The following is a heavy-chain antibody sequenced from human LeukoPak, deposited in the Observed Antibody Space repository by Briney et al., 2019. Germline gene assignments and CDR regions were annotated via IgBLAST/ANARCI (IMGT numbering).Heavy chain of an antibody. CDR1: GGTFSSYT. J-gene: IGHJ4*02. V-gene: IGHV1-69*02. CDR3: ARGGYSGYGVFDY. D-gene: IGHD5-12*01. Sequence: GASVTVSCKASGGTFSSYTISWVRQAPGQGLEWMGRIIPILGIANYAQKFQGRVTITADKSTSTAYMELSSLRSEDTAVYYCARGGYSGYGVFDYWGQGTLVTVSS. CDR2: IIPILGIA.